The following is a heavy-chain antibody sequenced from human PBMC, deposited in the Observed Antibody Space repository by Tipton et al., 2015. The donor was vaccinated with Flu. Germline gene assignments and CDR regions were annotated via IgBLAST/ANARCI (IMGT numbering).Heavy chain of an antibody. V-gene: IGHV4-34*01. J-gene: IGHJ4*02. CDR2: INHSGST. CDR1: GGSFSGYY. Sequence: TLSLTCAVYGGSFSGYYWSWIRQPPGKGLEWIGEINHSGSTNYNPSLKSRVTISADTSKNQFSLKLSSVTAADTAVYYCSRDFCSGGFCYPDYWGQGTLVTVSS. D-gene: IGHD2-15*01. CDR3: SRDFCSGGFCYPDY.